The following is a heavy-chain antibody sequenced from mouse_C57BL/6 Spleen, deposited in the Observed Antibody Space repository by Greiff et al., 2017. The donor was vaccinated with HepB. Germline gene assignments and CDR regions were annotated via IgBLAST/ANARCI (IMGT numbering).Heavy chain of an antibody. Sequence: EVQLQQSVAELVRPGASVKLSCTASGFNIKNTYMPWVKQRPDPGLAWIGRIDPANGNTKYAPKFQGKATITADPSSNTAYLQLSSLTSEDTAIYYGARSEPDYSNFCAMDDWGQGTSVTVSS. J-gene: IGHJ4*01. CDR3: ARSEPDYSNFCAMDD. CDR1: GFNIKNTY. D-gene: IGHD2-5*01. CDR2: IDPANGNT. V-gene: IGHV14-3*01.